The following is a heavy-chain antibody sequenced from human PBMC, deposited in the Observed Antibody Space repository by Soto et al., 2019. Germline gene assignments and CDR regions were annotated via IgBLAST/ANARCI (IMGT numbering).Heavy chain of an antibody. V-gene: IGHV3-53*01. CDR1: GFTVSSNY. J-gene: IGHJ6*02. D-gene: IGHD5-18*01. CDR2: IYSGGST. Sequence: GGSLRLSCAASGFTVSSNYMSWVRQAPGKGLEWVSVIYSGGSTYYADSVKGRFTISRDNSKNTLYLQMNSLRAEDTAVYYCASREGQLWSAGMDVWGQGTTVTVS. CDR3: ASREGQLWSAGMDV.